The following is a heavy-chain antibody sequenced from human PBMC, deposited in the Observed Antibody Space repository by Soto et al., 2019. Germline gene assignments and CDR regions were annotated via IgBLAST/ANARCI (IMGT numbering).Heavy chain of an antibody. CDR2: IYYSGST. D-gene: IGHD2-21*02. J-gene: IGHJ4*02. CDR1: GGSVTSGNYY. Sequence: SETLSLTWTVSGGSVTSGNYYWIWIRQPPGKGLEWIGHIYYSGSTNYNPSLKSRVTISVDASKNQFSLKLSSVTAADTAIYYCARGPVVTPFVDYWGQGTLVTVSS. CDR3: ARGPVVTPFVDY. V-gene: IGHV4-61*01.